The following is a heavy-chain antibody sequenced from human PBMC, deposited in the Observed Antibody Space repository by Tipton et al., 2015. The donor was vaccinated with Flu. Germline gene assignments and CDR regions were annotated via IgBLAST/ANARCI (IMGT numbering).Heavy chain of an antibody. J-gene: IGHJ6*02. CDR3: ARVPLSGDMDV. V-gene: IGHV4-59*01. D-gene: IGHD3-3*01. Sequence: GSLRLSCTVSGGSISSYYWSWIRQPPGKGLEWIGYIYYSGSTNYNPSLKSRVTVSVDTSKNQFSLKLTSVTAADTAVYYCARVPLSGDMDVWGQGTTVTVSS. CDR2: IYYSGST. CDR1: GGSISSYY.